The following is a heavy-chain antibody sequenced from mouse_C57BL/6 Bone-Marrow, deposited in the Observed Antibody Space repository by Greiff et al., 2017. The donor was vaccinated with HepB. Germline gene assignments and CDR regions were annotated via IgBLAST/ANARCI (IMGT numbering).Heavy chain of an antibody. V-gene: IGHV1-76*01. CDR2: IYPGSGNT. CDR3: ARGDTTVVAPYAMDY. J-gene: IGHJ4*01. D-gene: IGHD1-1*01. Sequence: QVQLQQSGAELVRPGASVKLSCKASGYTFTDYYINWVKQRPGQGLEWIARIYPGSGNTYYNEKFKGKATLTAEKSSSTAYMQLSSLTSEDSAVYFCARGDTTVVAPYAMDYWGQGTSVTVSS. CDR1: GYTFTDYY.